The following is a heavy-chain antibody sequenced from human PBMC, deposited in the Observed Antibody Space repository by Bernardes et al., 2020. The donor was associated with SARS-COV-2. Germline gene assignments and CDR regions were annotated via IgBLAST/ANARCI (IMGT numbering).Heavy chain of an antibody. CDR3: ARGESVHMLPTSDMDV. Sequence: ETLSLTCTVSAGSVSSGSFYWSWIRQPPGKGLEWIGYIYYNGHTNYNPSLKSRVTMSVDTSKNQFSLKLSSVTAADTAVYYCARGESVHMLPTSDMDVWGQGTTVTVSS. V-gene: IGHV4-61*01. CDR2: IYYNGHT. J-gene: IGHJ6*02. CDR1: AGSVSSGSFY. D-gene: IGHD3-10*01.